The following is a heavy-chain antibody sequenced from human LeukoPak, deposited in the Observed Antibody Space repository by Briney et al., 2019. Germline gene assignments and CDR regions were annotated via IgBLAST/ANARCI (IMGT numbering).Heavy chain of an antibody. J-gene: IGHJ4*02. CDR2: NYYSGST. CDR3: ASGYGNFDY. Sequence: SETLSLTCTVSGGSISSYYWSWIRQPPGKGLEWIGYNYYSGSTNYNPSLKSRVTVSVDTSKNQFSLKLSSVTAADTAVYYCASGYGNFDYWGQGTLVSVSS. V-gene: IGHV4-59*08. D-gene: IGHD5-12*01. CDR1: GGSISSYY.